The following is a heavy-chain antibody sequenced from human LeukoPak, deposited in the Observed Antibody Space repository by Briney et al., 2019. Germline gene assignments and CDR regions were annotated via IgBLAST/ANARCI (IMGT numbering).Heavy chain of an antibody. J-gene: IGHJ4*02. Sequence: GESLKISCKGSGYSFTSYWIGWVRQMPGKGLEWMGIIYPGDSDTRYSPSFQGQVTISADKSISTAYLQWSSLEASDTAMYYCARLRRDSSGYYYYFDYWGQGTLVTVSS. CDR2: IYPGDSDT. CDR3: ARLRRDSSGYYYYFDY. V-gene: IGHV5-51*01. CDR1: GYSFTSYW. D-gene: IGHD3-22*01.